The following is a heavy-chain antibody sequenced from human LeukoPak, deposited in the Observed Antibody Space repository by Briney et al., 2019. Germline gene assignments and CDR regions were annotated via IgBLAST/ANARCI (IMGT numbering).Heavy chain of an antibody. Sequence: GGSLRLSCAASGFALRDYDMHWVRQVTGKGLEWVSAIGISGDTYYPNSVKGRFTVSREIAKNSLYLQMNSLTAGDTAVYYCARGGIQVSGIDEIDYWGQGTLVTVSS. J-gene: IGHJ4*02. V-gene: IGHV3-13*01. CDR2: IGISGDT. CDR1: GFALRDYD. D-gene: IGHD6-19*01. CDR3: ARGGIQVSGIDEIDY.